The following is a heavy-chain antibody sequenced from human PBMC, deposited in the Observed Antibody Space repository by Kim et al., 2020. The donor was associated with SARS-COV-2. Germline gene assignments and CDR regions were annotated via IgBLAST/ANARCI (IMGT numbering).Heavy chain of an antibody. D-gene: IGHD6-13*01. V-gene: IGHV4-59*01. J-gene: IGHJ3*02. CDR1: GGSISSYY. CDR2: IYYSGST. Sequence: SETLSLTCTVSGGSISSYYWSWIRQPPGKGLEWIGYIYYSGSTNYNPSLKSRVTISVDTSKNQFSLKLSSVTAADTAVYYCARGFIGPGIAAVVAGTRAFDIWGQGTMVTVSS. CDR3: ARGFIGPGIAAVVAGTRAFDI.